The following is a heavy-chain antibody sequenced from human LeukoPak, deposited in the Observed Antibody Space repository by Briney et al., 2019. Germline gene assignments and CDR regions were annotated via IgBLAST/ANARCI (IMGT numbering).Heavy chain of an antibody. CDR1: GGSISSYY. J-gene: IGHJ4*02. V-gene: IGHV4-34*01. CDR3: ARGYTMVRGVIITRRPFDY. D-gene: IGHD3-10*01. CDR2: INHSGST. Sequence: PSETLSLTCTVSGGSISSYYWSWIRQPPGKGLEWIGEINHSGSTNYNPSLKSRVTISVDTSKNQFSLKLSSVTAADTAVYYCARGYTMVRGVIITRRPFDYWGQGTLVTVSS.